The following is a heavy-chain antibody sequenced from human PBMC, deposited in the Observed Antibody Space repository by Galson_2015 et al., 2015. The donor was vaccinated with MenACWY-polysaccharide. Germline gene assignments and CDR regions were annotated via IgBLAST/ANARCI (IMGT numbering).Heavy chain of an antibody. Sequence: SETLSLTCTVSGGSISRRSPYWGWIRQPPGKGLEWTGTVDYSGNTYYNPYLKSRVTISIDTSRTQFYLNLNSVTAADTAVYYCARAGRTDRGVVGYGWGLDYWGQGILVTVSS. CDR2: VDYSGNT. CDR1: GGSISRRSPY. CDR3: ARAGRTDRGVVGYGWGLDY. D-gene: IGHD5-18*01. V-gene: IGHV4-39*07. J-gene: IGHJ4*02.